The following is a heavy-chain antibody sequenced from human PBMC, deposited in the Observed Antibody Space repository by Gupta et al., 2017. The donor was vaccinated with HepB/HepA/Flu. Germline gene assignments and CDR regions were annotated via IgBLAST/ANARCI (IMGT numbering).Heavy chain of an antibody. Sequence: EVQLVQSGAEVKKPGEPLNISCKAYGYTVANYWIGWVRQMPGKGLEWVGIIYPGDPEPRYSPSFKGKVTISVEKYIRTAYLKWSSLKASDTAMYYCARQRFFDYWGQGTMVTVSS. D-gene: IGHD3-3*01. CDR1: GYTVANYW. CDR2: IYPGDPEP. V-gene: IGHV5-51*01. CDR3: ARQRFFDY. J-gene: IGHJ4*02.